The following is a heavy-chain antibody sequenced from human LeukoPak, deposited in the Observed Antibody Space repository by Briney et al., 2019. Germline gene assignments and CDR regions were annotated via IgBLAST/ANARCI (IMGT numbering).Heavy chain of an antibody. Sequence: GGSLRLSSAASGFTFSSYEMNWVLQAPGKGLEWVSYISSSGSTIYYADSVKGRFTISRDNAKNSLYLQMNSLRAEDTALYYCARYKFFGAFDIWGQGTMVTVSS. CDR2: ISSSGSTI. J-gene: IGHJ3*02. CDR1: GFTFSSYE. V-gene: IGHV3-48*03. D-gene: IGHD1-14*01. CDR3: ARYKFFGAFDI.